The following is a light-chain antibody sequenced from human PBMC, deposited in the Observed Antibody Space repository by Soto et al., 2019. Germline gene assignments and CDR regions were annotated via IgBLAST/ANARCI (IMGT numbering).Light chain of an antibody. Sequence: DIQLTQSPSFLSASVGDRVTMTCRASQAISNYLGWYQQKQGKAPKLLIHAASALQRGVPSRFSGSGSETEFTLKISSLQPEDFATYYCQQFNSYPLTFGGGTKVDNK. J-gene: IGKJ4*01. V-gene: IGKV1-9*01. CDR2: AAS. CDR1: QAISNY. CDR3: QQFNSYPLT.